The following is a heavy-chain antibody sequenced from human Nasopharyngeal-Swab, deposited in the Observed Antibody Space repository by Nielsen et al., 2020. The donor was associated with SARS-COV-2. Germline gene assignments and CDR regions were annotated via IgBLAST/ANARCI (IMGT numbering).Heavy chain of an antibody. CDR3: ARDPEMAKTYAIDI. Sequence: VRQAPGKGLEWVAVISYDGSNKYYADSVKGRFTISRDNSKNKLYLQMNSLRAEDTAVYDCARDPEMAKTYAIDIWGQGTMVTVSS. J-gene: IGHJ3*02. V-gene: IGHV3-30-3*01. CDR2: ISYDGSNK. D-gene: IGHD5-24*01.